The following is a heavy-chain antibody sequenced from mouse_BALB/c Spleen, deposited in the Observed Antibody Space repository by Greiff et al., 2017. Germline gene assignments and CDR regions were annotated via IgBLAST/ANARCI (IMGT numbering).Heavy chain of an antibody. D-gene: IGHD2-1*01. J-gene: IGHJ3*01. Sequence: EVKLQESGGGLVKPGGSLKLSCAASGFTFSSYAMSWVRQTPEKRLEWVASISSGGSTYYPDSVKGRFTISRDNARNILYLQMSSLRSEDTAMYYCARDGKEGFAYWGQGTLVTVSA. CDR3: ARDGKEGFAY. CDR1: GFTFSSYA. CDR2: ISSGGST. V-gene: IGHV5-6-5*01.